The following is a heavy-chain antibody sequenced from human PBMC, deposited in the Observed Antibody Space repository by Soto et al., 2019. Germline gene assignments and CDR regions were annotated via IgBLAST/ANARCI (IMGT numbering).Heavy chain of an antibody. CDR1: GFTFSTYA. D-gene: IGHD3-16*01. J-gene: IGHJ5*02. CDR2: ISYDGTNK. Sequence: QVQLVESGGGVVQPGRSLRLSCAASGFTFSTYAMHWLRQAPGKGLEWVAVISYDGTNKYYADSVKGRFTISRDNSKNTLYLQMNRLRAEDTAVFYCARDGASSWGQGTPVIVSS. V-gene: IGHV3-30-3*01. CDR3: ARDGASS.